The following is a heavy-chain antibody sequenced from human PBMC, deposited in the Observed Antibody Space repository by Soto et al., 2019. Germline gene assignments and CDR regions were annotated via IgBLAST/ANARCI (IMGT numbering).Heavy chain of an antibody. CDR1: GFTFSTYG. CDR3: AKDLAARGPHYFDY. CDR2: ISYEGSNK. D-gene: IGHD6-6*01. J-gene: IGHJ4*02. V-gene: IGHV3-30*18. Sequence: PGGSLRLSCAASGFTFSTYGMHWVRQAPGKGLEWVAVISYEGSNKYYTDSVKGRFTISRDNSNNTLYLQMSSLRAEDTAVYYCAKDLAARGPHYFDYWGQGTLVTVS.